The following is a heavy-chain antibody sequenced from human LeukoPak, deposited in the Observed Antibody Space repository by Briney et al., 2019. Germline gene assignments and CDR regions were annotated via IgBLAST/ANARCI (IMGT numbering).Heavy chain of an antibody. V-gene: IGHV3-11*06. CDR3: ARDGSYGYHDY. J-gene: IGHJ4*02. CDR2: ISGDSGDT. CDR1: GFTFSDSY. D-gene: IGHD1-26*01. Sequence: GGSLRLSCAAAGFTFSDSYMTWDRQAPGKGLEWLSHISGDSGDTNYADSVKGRFTISRDNAKNSLYLQMNSLRAEDTAVYYCARDGSYGYHDYWGQGTLVTVSS.